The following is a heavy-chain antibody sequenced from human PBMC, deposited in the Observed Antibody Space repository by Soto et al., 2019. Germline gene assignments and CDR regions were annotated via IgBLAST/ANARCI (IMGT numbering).Heavy chain of an antibody. CDR1: GGSISSYY. D-gene: IGHD6-13*01. V-gene: IGHV4-59*01. Sequence: SETLSLTCTVSGGSISSYYWSWIRQPPGKGLEWIGYIYYSGSTNYNPSLKSRVTISVDTSKNQFSLKLSSVTAADTAVYYCARNTIIAEVNAWAFDYWGQGTLVTVSS. CDR3: ARNTIIAEVNAWAFDY. CDR2: IYYSGST. J-gene: IGHJ4*02.